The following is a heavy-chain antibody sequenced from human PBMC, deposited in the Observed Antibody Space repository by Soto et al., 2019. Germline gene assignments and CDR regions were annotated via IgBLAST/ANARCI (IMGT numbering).Heavy chain of an antibody. J-gene: IGHJ5*02. D-gene: IGHD1-1*01. V-gene: IGHV3-30*03. CDR2: VSSDGSTK. CDR3: ARDNYNMSTFSA. Sequence: GGSLRLSCAASGFTFTAYVMHWVRQAPGMGLEWVAAVSSDGSTKYYRDSVRGRFTISRDNSKNTLYLQMNSLRAGDAALYYCARDNYNMSTFSAWGLGTLVTVSS. CDR1: GFTFTAYV.